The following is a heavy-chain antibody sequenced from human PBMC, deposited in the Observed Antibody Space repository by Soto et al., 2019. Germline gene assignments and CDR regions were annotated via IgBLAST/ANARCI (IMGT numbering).Heavy chain of an antibody. J-gene: IGHJ3*01. V-gene: IGHV1-18*01. CDR1: GYIFPSYG. Sequence: ASVKVSCKASGYIFPSYGISWVRQAPGQGLEWMGWISAYNGNTNYAQKLQGRVTMTTDTSTSTVCMELRSLRSDDTAVFYCARASSDGLDVWGQGTMVTVSS. CDR2: ISAYNGNT. CDR3: ARASSDGLDV.